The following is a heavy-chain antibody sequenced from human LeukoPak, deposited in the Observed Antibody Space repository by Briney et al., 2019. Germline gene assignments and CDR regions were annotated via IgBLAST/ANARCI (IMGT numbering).Heavy chain of an antibody. CDR3: ARDNVVRGGFDY. J-gene: IGHJ4*02. CDR2: INHSGST. Sequence: GSLRLSCTASGFTFGDYAMSWIRQPPGKGLEWIGEINHSGSTNYNPSLKSRVTISVDRSKNQFSLKLSSVTAADTAVYYCARDNVVRGGFDYWGQGTLVTVSS. CDR1: GFTFGDYA. D-gene: IGHD3-10*01. V-gene: IGHV4-34*01.